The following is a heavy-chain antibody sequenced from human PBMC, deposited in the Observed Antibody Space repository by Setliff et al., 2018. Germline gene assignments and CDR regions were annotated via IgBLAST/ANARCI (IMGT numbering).Heavy chain of an antibody. J-gene: IGHJ3*02. CDR3: ARVGPLTDDAFDI. CDR1: GNGFTDLW. Sequence: PGESLKISCKVSGNGFTDLWIAWVRQTPGKGLEWMGIIHPADYDTRYSPSLQGQVTISADKSISTAYLQWSSLKASDTAMYYCARVGPLTDDAFDIWGQGTMVTVSS. CDR2: IHPADYDT. D-gene: IGHD1-26*01. V-gene: IGHV5-51*01.